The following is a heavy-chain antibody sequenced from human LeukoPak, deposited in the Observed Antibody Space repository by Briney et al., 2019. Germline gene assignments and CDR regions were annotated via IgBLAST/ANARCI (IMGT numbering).Heavy chain of an antibody. CDR1: GGSSSTYY. D-gene: IGHD3-3*01. Sequence: SDTLSLTCTVSGGSSSTYYWTWIRQPPGKGLEWIGNIHSSGSTNYNPSLKSRVTMSVDTSKNQFSLSLSSVTAADTAVYYCVRPGQSGWWVYFNYWGQGTVVTVSS. J-gene: IGHJ4*02. CDR3: VRPGQSGWWVYFNY. CDR2: IHSSGST. V-gene: IGHV4-4*09.